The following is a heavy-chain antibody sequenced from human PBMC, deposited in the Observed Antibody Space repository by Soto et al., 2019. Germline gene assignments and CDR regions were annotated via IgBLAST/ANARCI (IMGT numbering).Heavy chain of an antibody. V-gene: IGHV5-51*01. CDR2: IYPDDSDT. CDR1: GYSFTGYW. J-gene: IGHJ6*02. Sequence: GESLKISCKASGYSFTGYWIAWVRQMPGKGLEWMGIIYPDDSDTRYSPSFQGQVTISADKSINTAYLQWSSLKASDTAMYYCARLRTSVGFYPPRYYYYGMDVWGQGTTVTVSS. CDR3: ARLRTSVGFYPPRYYYYGMDV.